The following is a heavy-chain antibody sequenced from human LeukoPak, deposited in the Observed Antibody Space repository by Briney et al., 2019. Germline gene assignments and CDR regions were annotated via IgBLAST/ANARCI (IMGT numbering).Heavy chain of an antibody. CDR3: ARGQVPAARGYNWFDP. CDR2: INARGDT. V-gene: IGHV4-34*01. Sequence: PSETLSLTCAVYGWSFNDYYWNWIRQHPGKGLEWIGEINARGDTSFNPSLKSRVTISVDTSKSQFSLRLTSMIAADTAVYYCARGQVPAARGYNWFDPWGQGTLVTVSS. CDR1: GWSFNDYY. D-gene: IGHD2-2*01. J-gene: IGHJ5*02.